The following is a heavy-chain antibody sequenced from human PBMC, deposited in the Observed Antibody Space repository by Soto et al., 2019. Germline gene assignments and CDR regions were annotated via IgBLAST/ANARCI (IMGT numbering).Heavy chain of an antibody. Sequence: PXESLLLSCAASGFTFSGFWMHWVRQAPGKGLVWVSRASPDGTSTSYADSVKGRFTISRDNAKNTLYMQMNSLRAEDTAVYYCTRHGSGDYFLFDPWGQGTLVTVSS. D-gene: IGHD4-17*01. CDR2: ASPDGTST. J-gene: IGHJ5*02. CDR1: GFTFSGFW. V-gene: IGHV3-74*01. CDR3: TRHGSGDYFLFDP.